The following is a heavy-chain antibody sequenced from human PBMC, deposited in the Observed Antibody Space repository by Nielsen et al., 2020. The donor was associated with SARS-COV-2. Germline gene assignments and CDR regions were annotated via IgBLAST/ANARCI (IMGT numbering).Heavy chain of an antibody. D-gene: IGHD3-3*01. Sequence: SETLSLTCTVSGGSISSSSYYWGWIRQPAGKGLEWIGRIYTSGSTNYNPSLKSRVTISVDTSKNQFSLKLSSVTAADTAVYYCAREQIFGVVTHYYYYGMDVWGQGTTVTVSS. J-gene: IGHJ6*02. CDR3: AREQIFGVVTHYYYYGMDV. CDR2: IYTSGST. V-gene: IGHV4-61*02. CDR1: GGSISSSSYY.